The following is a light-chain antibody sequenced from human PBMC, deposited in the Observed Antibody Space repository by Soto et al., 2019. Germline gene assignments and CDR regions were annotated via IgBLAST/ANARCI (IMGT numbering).Light chain of an antibody. V-gene: IGKV1-27*01. CDR1: QGIGNY. J-gene: IGKJ3*01. CDR2: GAS. CDR3: QKYDSAPFT. Sequence: DIQMTQSPSSLSASVGDRVTITCRASQGIGNYLAWYQQKPGKVPKVLIYGASTLQSGVPSRFSGSGSGTDFHLSISRLQPEDVATYFCQKYDSAPFTFGPGTKVGIK.